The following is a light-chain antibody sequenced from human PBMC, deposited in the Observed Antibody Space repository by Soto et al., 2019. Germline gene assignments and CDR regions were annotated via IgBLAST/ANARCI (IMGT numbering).Light chain of an antibody. V-gene: IGKV3-20*01. CDR2: GAS. J-gene: IGKJ4*01. CDR3: QHYLTWHLT. CDR1: QSVSSSY. Sequence: EIVLTHSPGTLSLSPGERATLSCRASQSVSSSYLAWYQQKPGQAPRLLIYGASSRATGIPDRFSGSGSGKDFTLTISRLEPEDFAVYYCQHYLTWHLTVGGGTKVDIK.